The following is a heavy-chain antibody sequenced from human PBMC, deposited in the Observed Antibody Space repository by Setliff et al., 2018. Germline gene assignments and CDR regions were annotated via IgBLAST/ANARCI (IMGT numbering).Heavy chain of an antibody. Sequence: PSETLSLTCSVSGGSISNSDYYWDWIRQPPGKGLEWIGRVYYSGDTYYNASLKSRLTISVDTSKNQFSLKLRSVTAADTAVYYCARTGTYRYFDYWGQGALVTVSS. J-gene: IGHJ4*02. CDR2: VYYSGDT. CDR3: ARTGTYRYFDY. V-gene: IGHV4-39*01. D-gene: IGHD1-1*01. CDR1: GGSISNSDYY.